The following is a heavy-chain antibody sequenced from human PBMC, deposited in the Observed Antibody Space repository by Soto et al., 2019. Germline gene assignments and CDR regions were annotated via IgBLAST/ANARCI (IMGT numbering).Heavy chain of an antibody. J-gene: IGHJ4*02. CDR3: ARMVASYFDY. Sequence: SETLSLTCTVSGGSISSGGYYWSWIRQHPGKGLEWIGYIYYSGSTYYNPSLKSRVTISVDTSKNQFSPKLSSVTAADTAVYYCARMVASYFDYWGQGTLVTVSS. CDR1: GGSISSGGYY. V-gene: IGHV4-31*03. D-gene: IGHD3-10*01. CDR2: IYYSGST.